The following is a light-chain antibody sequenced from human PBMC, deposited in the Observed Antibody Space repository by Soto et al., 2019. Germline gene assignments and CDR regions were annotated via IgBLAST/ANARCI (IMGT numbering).Light chain of an antibody. J-gene: IGLJ3*02. CDR3: AAWDDSLSGRVV. CDR2: RDT. V-gene: IGLV1-47*01. CDR1: SSNIGSNY. Sequence: QSVLTQPPSASGTPGQRGTISCSGTSSNIGSNYVFWYQQIPGTAPKLLIFRDTQRPSGVPDRFSGSKSGTSASLAINGLRSGDESDYYCAAWDDSLSGRVVIGGGTKLTVL.